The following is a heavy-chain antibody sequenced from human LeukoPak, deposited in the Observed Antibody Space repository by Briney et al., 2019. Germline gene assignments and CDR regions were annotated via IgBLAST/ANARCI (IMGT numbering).Heavy chain of an antibody. CDR3: VRAHHPGGWFDP. CDR1: GFTFSSSW. CDR2: INQDGGEI. D-gene: IGHD3-10*01. V-gene: IGHV3-7*04. J-gene: IGHJ5*02. Sequence: GGSLRLSCADSGFTFSSSWMTWVRQAPGKGLEWVASINQDGGEIHYVDSVKGRFTISRDNAKNSLYLQMNSLTAEDTAVHYCVRAHHPGGWFDPWGQGTLVTVSS.